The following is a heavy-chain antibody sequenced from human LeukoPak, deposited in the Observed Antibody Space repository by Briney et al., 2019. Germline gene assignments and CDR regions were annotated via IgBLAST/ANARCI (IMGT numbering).Heavy chain of an antibody. Sequence: GGSLRLSCAASGFTFSSYSMNWVRQAPGKGLEWVSSISSSSSYIYYADSVKGRFTISRDNAKNSLYLQMNSLRAEDTAVYYCASPAGDSSGFNAFDTWGQGTMVTVSS. CDR2: ISSSSSYI. CDR1: GFTFSSYS. J-gene: IGHJ3*02. D-gene: IGHD3-22*01. CDR3: ASPAGDSSGFNAFDT. V-gene: IGHV3-21*01.